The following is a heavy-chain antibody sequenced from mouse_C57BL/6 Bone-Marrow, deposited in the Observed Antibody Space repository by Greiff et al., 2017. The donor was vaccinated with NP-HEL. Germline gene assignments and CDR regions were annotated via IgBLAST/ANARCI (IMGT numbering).Heavy chain of an antibody. J-gene: IGHJ1*03. V-gene: IGHV2-2*01. CDR2: IWSGGST. D-gene: IGHD4-1*01. CDR1: GFSLTSYG. CDR3: ASPLTGSHWYFDV. Sequence: QVQLQQSGPGLVQPSQCLSITCTVSGFSLTSYGVHWVRQSPGKGLEWLGVIWSGGSTDYNAAFISRLSISKDNSKSQVVFKMNSLQADDTAIYYCASPLTGSHWYFDVWGTGTTVTVSS.